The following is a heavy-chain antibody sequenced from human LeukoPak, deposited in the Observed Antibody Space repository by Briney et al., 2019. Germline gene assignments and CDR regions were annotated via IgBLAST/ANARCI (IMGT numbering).Heavy chain of an antibody. V-gene: IGHV4-59*01. Sequence: SETLSLTCTVSGGSISSSYWTWIRQPPGKGLEWIGYIYYSRTTDYNPSLRSRVTISVDTPKNQFSLKLSSVTAADTAVYYCARDFAVTTAYYYGVDVWGQGITVTVSS. D-gene: IGHD4-17*01. J-gene: IGHJ6*02. CDR2: IYYSRTT. CDR1: GGSISSSY. CDR3: ARDFAVTTAYYYGVDV.